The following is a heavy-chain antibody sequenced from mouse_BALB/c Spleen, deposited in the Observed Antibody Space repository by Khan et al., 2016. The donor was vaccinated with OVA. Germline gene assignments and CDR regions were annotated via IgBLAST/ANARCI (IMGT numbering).Heavy chain of an antibody. CDR2: INTHSGVP. J-gene: IGHJ1*01. Sequence: QIQLVQSGPELMKPGETVRISCKASGYTFTTDGMQWVQKMPGKGLKWIGWINTHSGVPNYAEDFKGRFAFSLDTSASTAYLQITNLKNEDTATYFCASGYGYGGYFDVWGAGTTVTVSS. D-gene: IGHD2-2*01. CDR3: ASGYGYGGYFDV. CDR1: GYTFTTDG. V-gene: IGHV9-4*02.